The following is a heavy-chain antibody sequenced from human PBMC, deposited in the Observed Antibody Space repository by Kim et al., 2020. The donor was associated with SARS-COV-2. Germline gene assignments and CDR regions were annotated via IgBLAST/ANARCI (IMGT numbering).Heavy chain of an antibody. CDR3: AGGGRGAAMHYYYYYMDG. CDR2: INHSGST. J-gene: IGHJ6*03. CDR1: GGSFSGYY. D-gene: IGHD2-2*01. V-gene: IGHV4-34*01. Sequence: SETLSLTCAVYGGSFSGYYWSWIRQPPGKGLEWIGEINHSGSTNYNPSLKSRVTISVDTSKNQFSLKLSSVTAADTAVYYCAGGGRGAAMHYYYYYMDG.